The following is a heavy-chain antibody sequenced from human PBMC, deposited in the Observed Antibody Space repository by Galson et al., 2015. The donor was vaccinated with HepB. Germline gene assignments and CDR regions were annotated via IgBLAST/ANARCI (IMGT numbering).Heavy chain of an antibody. CDR3: AKVGVVTAIRGAFDI. J-gene: IGHJ3*02. Sequence: ETLSLTCAVYGGSFSGYYWSWIRQPPGKGLEWIGEINHSGSTNYNPSLKSRVTISVDTSKNQFSLKLSSVTAADTALYYCAKVGVVTAIRGAFDIWGQGTMVTVSS. CDR1: GGSFSGYY. CDR2: INHSGST. D-gene: IGHD2-21*02. V-gene: IGHV4-34*01.